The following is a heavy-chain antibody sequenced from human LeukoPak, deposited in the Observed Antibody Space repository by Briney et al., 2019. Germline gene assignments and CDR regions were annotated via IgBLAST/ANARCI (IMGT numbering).Heavy chain of an antibody. CDR3: ASSPGWELLRVAY. D-gene: IGHD1-26*01. CDR2: IYSGGST. J-gene: IGHJ4*01. V-gene: IGHV3-53*01. CDR1: GFTVSNNY. Sequence: GGSLRLSCVVSGFTVSNNYMSWVRQAPRKGLEWVSLIYSGGSTYYADSVKGRFTISRDNSKNTVYLQMNSLRAEDTAVYYCASSPGWELLRVAYWGQGTLVTVSS.